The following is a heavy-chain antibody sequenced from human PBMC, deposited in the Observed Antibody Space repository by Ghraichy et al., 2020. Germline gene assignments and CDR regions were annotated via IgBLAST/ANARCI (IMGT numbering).Heavy chain of an antibody. Sequence: GGSLRLSCAASGFTFSSYWMSWVRQAPGKGLEWVANIKQDGSEKYYVDSVKGRFTISRDNAKNSLYLQMNSPRAEDTAVYYCARRAWHYYYGMDVWGQGTTVTVSS. CDR1: GFTFSSYW. D-gene: IGHD2-21*01. J-gene: IGHJ6*02. V-gene: IGHV3-7*03. CDR2: IKQDGSEK. CDR3: ARRAWHYYYGMDV.